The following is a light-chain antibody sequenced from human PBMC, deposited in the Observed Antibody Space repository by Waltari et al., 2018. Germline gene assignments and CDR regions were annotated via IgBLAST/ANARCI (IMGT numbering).Light chain of an antibody. Sequence: QSALTQPPSVSGSPGQSVTISCTGTSSDIGGYNRVSWYQQSPGTAPKLILYEVNFRPSGVPDRFAGSKSGYTASLTISGLQAEDEAQYYCSSYTSSGDTLIFGGGTDLTV. CDR1: SSDIGGYNR. V-gene: IGLV2-18*02. CDR3: SSYTSSGDTLI. CDR2: EVN. J-gene: IGLJ2*01.